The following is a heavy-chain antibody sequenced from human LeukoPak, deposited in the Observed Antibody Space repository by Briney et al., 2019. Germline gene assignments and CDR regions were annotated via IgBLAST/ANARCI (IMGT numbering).Heavy chain of an antibody. Sequence: GGSLRLSCATSGFIFSRYWMHWVRQAPGKGLVWVSRIISDGSSTTYADSVKGRFSISRDNAKNSLYLQMNSLRVEDTGVYYCADNLSRWGQGTLVTVSS. CDR2: IISDGSST. CDR1: GFIFSRYW. D-gene: IGHD1-1*01. V-gene: IGHV3-74*01. J-gene: IGHJ4*02. CDR3: ADNLSR.